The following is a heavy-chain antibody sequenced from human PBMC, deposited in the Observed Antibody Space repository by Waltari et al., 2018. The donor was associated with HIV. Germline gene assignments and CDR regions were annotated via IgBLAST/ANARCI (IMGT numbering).Heavy chain of an antibody. CDR2: IFYSGST. Sequence: QVKLQESGPGLVKPSETLSLNCSVSGGHVSTYYWNWIRQPPGKGLEWIGGIFYSGSTSYSPSFSSRFTMSIDTSKDYFSLRLDSVTAADTALYYCARRPVIPSTIRNAFDVWSQGTMVTVSS. J-gene: IGHJ3*01. V-gene: IGHV4-59*02. CDR3: ARRPVIPSTIRNAFDV. CDR1: GGHVSTYY. D-gene: IGHD2-2*01.